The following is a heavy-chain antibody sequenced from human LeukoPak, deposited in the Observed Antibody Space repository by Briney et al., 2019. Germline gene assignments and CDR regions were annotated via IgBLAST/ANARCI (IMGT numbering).Heavy chain of an antibody. J-gene: IGHJ6*02. D-gene: IGHD3-10*01. CDR2: INPSGGST. CDR1: GYTFTSYY. Sequence: ASVTVSCKASGYTFTSYYMHWVRQAPGQGLEWMGIINPSGGSTSYAQKFQGRVTMTRDTSTSTVYMELSSLRSEDTAVYYCARTPVHYYGSGSYSTYYYYGMAVWGQGTTVTVSS. CDR3: ARTPVHYYGSGSYSTYYYYGMAV. V-gene: IGHV1-46*01.